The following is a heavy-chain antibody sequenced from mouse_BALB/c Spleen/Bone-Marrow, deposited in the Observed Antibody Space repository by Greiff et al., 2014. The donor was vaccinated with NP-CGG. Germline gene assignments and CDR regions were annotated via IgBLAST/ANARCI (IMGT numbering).Heavy chain of an antibody. CDR2: ILPGSGGT. Sequence: QVQLKDSGAELMKPGASVKISCKATGYTFSSYWIEWVKQRPGHGLEWIGEILPGSGGTNCNEKFKGKATFTADTSSNTAYMQVNSLTSNDSAVYYCAKEPGLRLAYWGQGTLVTVSA. V-gene: IGHV1-9*01. D-gene: IGHD1-1*01. J-gene: IGHJ3*01. CDR1: GYTFSSYW. CDR3: AKEPGLRLAY.